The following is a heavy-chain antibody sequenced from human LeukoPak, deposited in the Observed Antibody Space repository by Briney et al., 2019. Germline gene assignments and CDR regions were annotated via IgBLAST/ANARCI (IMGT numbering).Heavy chain of an antibody. D-gene: IGHD2-15*01. CDR3: AREDCSGGDCTSFDY. J-gene: IGHJ4*02. Sequence: PSETLSLTCAVYGGTFSGYYWSWIRQSPGKGLEWIGEISPGGSTNYNPSLESRVIISVDTSKNQFSLKMDSVRAADTAVYYCAREDCSGGDCTSFDYWGQGTLVTVSS. V-gene: IGHV4-34*01. CDR2: ISPGGST. CDR1: GGTFSGYY.